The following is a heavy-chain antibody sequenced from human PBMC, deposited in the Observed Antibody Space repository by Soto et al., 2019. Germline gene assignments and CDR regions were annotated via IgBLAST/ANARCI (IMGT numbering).Heavy chain of an antibody. CDR1: GDSISGTNW. J-gene: IGHJ3*02. V-gene: IGHV4-4*02. D-gene: IGHD6-13*01. Sequence: PSETLSLTCTVSGDSISGTNWWSFVRQPPGKGLEWIGEIYHTGSTNYNPSLKSPVTISVDKSKNQFSLKLSSVSAADTAVYYCARLPALGSNSYGGTFDIWGRGTLVTVSS. CDR3: ARLPALGSNSYGGTFDI. CDR2: IYHTGST.